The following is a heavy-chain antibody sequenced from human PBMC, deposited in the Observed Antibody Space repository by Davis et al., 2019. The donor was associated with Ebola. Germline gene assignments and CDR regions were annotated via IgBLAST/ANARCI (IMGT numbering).Heavy chain of an antibody. CDR2: IYPGDSDT. CDR3: ARRGYNSALWGMDV. CDR1: GYSFTSYW. V-gene: IGHV5-51*01. D-gene: IGHD3-22*01. J-gene: IGHJ6*04. Sequence: KVSCKGSGYSFTSYWIGWVRQMPGKGLEWMGIIYPGDSDTRYSPSFQDQVTISADKSINTAYLQWSSLKASDTAIYYCARRGYNSALWGMDVWGKGTTVTVSS.